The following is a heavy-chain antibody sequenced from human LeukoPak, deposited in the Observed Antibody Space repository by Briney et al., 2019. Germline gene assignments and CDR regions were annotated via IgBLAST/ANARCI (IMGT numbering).Heavy chain of an antibody. J-gene: IGHJ6*03. D-gene: IGHD3-10*01. CDR1: GYTFTSYD. V-gene: IGHV1-8*01. CDR3: AIRYGSGEKYYYYYYMDV. CDR2: MNPNSGNT. Sequence: GASVKVSCKASGYTFTSYDLNWVRQATGQGLEWMGWMNPNSGNTGYAQKFQGRVTMTRNTSISTAYMELSSLRSEDTAVYYCAIRYGSGEKYYYYYYMDVWGKGITVTVSS.